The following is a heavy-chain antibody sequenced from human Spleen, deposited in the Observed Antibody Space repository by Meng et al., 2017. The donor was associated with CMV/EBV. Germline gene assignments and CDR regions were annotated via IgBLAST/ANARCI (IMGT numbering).Heavy chain of an antibody. Sequence: GESLKISCAASGFTVSSNYMSWVRQAPGKGLEWVSVIYSGGSTYYADSVKGRFTISRDNSKNTLYLQMNSLRTEDTAVYYCAKDDKGFGQLGSMDVWGQGTTVTVSS. V-gene: IGHV3-66*02. D-gene: IGHD6-6*01. CDR3: AKDDKGFGQLGSMDV. CDR1: GFTVSSNY. CDR2: IYSGGST. J-gene: IGHJ6*02.